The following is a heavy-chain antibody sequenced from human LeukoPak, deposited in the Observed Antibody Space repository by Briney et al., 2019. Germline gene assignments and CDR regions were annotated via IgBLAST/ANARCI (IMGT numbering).Heavy chain of an antibody. V-gene: IGHV3-7*01. CDR1: GFTLSSYA. CDR2: IKQDGSEK. CDR3: ARTGYSSSCFDY. J-gene: IGHJ4*03. D-gene: IGHD6-13*01. Sequence: GRSLRLSCAGSGFTLSSYAIHWVRQAPGKGLEWVANIKQDGSEKHYVDSMKGRFTISRDNAKNSVYLQMNSLRAEDTAVYFCARTGYSSSCFDYWGQGTLVTVPS.